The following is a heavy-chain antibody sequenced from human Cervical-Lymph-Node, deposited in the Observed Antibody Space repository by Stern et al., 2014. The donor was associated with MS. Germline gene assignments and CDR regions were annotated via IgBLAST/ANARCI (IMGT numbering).Heavy chain of an antibody. CDR3: AREPYDYGDYAYFDY. J-gene: IGHJ4*02. Sequence: VQLVESGGGVVQPGRSLRLSCAASGFTFSSYGMHWVRQAPGKGLEWVAGIWYDGSNKYYADSVKGRFTISRDNSKNTLYLQMNSLRAEDTAVYYCAREPYDYGDYAYFDYWGQGTLVTVSS. CDR1: GFTFSSYG. D-gene: IGHD4-17*01. V-gene: IGHV3-33*01. CDR2: IWYDGSNK.